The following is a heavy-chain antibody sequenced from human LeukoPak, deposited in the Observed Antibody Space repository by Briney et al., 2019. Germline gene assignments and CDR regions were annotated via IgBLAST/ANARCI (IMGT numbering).Heavy chain of an antibody. D-gene: IGHD1-1*01. J-gene: IGHJ4*02. V-gene: IGHV3-33*01. CDR1: GYSFTSYW. Sequence: GESLKISCKGSGYSFTSYWITWVRQAPGKGLEWVAFIYYDGSNIYYADYVKGRFTISRDISKNTLYLQMDSLRAEDTAIYYCARDWKTNSFDYWGQGTLVTVSS. CDR2: IYYDGSNI. CDR3: ARDWKTNSFDY.